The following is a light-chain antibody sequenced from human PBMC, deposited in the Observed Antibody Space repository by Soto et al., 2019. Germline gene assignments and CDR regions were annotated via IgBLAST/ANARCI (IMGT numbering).Light chain of an antibody. V-gene: IGKV3-11*01. CDR2: DTS. J-gene: IGKJ4*01. CDR3: QQRSNWPWT. Sequence: EIVLTQSPATLSLSPGERATLSCRASQSVSSYLAWYQQKPGQAPRLLMYDTSNRATGIPARFSGSGSGTDFTLTISSLEPEGFAVYYCQQRSNWPWTFGGGTKVEIK. CDR1: QSVSSY.